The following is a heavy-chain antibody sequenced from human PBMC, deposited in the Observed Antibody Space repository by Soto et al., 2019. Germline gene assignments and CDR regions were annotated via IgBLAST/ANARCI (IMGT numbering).Heavy chain of an antibody. J-gene: IGHJ6*02. V-gene: IGHV1-24*01. CDR1: GYTLTELS. CDR3: ARRLGLEYGMDV. D-gene: IGHD6-6*01. CDR2: FDPEDGET. Sequence: ASVKVSCKGSGYTLTELSMHWVRQAPGKGLEWMGGFDPEDGETIYAQKFQGRVTMTEDTSTDTAYMELSSLRSEDTAMYYCARRLGLEYGMDVWGQGTTVTVS.